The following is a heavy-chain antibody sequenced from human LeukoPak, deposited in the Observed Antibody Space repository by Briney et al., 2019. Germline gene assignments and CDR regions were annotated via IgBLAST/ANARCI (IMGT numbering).Heavy chain of an antibody. CDR2: IIPILGIA. CDR1: GGTFSSYA. D-gene: IGHD7-27*01. V-gene: IGHV1-69*04. CDR3: ARDITGDRLYYGMDV. J-gene: IGHJ6*02. Sequence: GASVKVSCKASGGTFSSYAISWVRQAPGQGLEWMGRIIPILGIANYAQKFQGRVTITADKSTSTAYMELSSLRSEDTAVYFCARDITGDRLYYGMDVWGQGTTVTVSS.